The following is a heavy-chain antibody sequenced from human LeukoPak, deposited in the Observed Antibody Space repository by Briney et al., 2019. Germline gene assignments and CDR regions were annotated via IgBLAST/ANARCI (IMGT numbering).Heavy chain of an antibody. CDR2: IFYNEGT. J-gene: IGHJ6*03. D-gene: IGHD1-1*01. Sequence: SETLSLTCTVSSGSFRTYYWSWVRQPPGKGLEWIGYIFYNEGTSYNPSLKSRVTISVDTSNNQLSLKVNSVTAADTAVYYCARVENVDYYYYYMDVWGKGTTVTISS. CDR1: SGSFRTYY. V-gene: IGHV4-59*01. CDR3: ARVENVDYYYYYMDV.